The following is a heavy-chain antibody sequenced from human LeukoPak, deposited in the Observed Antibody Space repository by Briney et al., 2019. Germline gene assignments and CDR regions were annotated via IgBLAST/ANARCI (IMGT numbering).Heavy chain of an antibody. D-gene: IGHD2-2*01. V-gene: IGHV4-59*01. CDR1: GGSISGYY. Sequence: SETLSLTCSVSGGSISGYYWSWIRQPPGKGLEWMGYIHYSGSTNYNPSLKSRVTISVDTSKNQFSLKLSTVTAADTAVYYCARVSGYCSTTSCRGIEYWGQGTLVTVS. CDR3: ARVSGYCSTTSCRGIEY. J-gene: IGHJ4*02. CDR2: IHYSGST.